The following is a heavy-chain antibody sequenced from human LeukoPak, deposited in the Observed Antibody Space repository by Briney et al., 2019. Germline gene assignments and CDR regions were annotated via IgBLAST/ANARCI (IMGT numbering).Heavy chain of an antibody. V-gene: IGHV3-23*01. CDR1: GFTFSSYA. Sequence: PGGSLRLSCAASGFTFSSYAMTWVRQASGTGLEWVSLITDSGRSTYYADSLKGRFTISRDNSKNTVYLQMNSLRAEDTAIYYCAKVDRYSGSFQSLDYWGQGTLVTVSS. CDR3: AKVDRYSGSFQSLDY. CDR2: ITDSGRST. J-gene: IGHJ4*02. D-gene: IGHD1-26*01.